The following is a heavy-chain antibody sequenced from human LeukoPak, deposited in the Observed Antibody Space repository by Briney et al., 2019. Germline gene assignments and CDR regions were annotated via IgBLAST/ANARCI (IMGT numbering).Heavy chain of an antibody. CDR3: AHSGDSSGYYSYAFDI. CDR2: IKQDGSEK. D-gene: IGHD3-22*01. Sequence: GGSLRLSCAASGFTFRSFWMSWVRQAPGKALECVANIKQDGSEKYYVDSVKGRFTISRDNAKKSLYLQMNSLRAEDTAVYYCAHSGDSSGYYSYAFDIWGQGTMVTVSS. J-gene: IGHJ3*02. V-gene: IGHV3-7*01. CDR1: GFTFRSFW.